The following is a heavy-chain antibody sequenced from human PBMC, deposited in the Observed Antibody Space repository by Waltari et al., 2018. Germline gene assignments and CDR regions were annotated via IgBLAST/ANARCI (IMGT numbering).Heavy chain of an antibody. CDR1: GGSFSGYF. CDR2: IDHSGST. J-gene: IGHJ4*02. V-gene: IGHV4-34*01. D-gene: IGHD1-26*01. Sequence: QVQLQQWGAGLLKPSETLSLTCAVYGGSFSGYFWNWIRQSPGKGLDWIGEIDHSGSTNYNPSLKSRVTLSVDTSNNQFSLKLNSVTAADTAVYYCARGPYYFGDSGSYYYWSQGTLVTVSS. CDR3: ARGPYYFGDSGSYYY.